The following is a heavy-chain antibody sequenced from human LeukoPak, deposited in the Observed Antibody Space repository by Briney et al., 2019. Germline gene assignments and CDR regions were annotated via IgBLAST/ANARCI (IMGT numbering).Heavy chain of an antibody. D-gene: IGHD5-12*01. CDR2: IYTSGST. V-gene: IGHV4-4*07. J-gene: IGHJ4*02. Sequence: SETLSLTCTVSGGSISSYYWSWIRQPAGKGLEWIGRIYTSGSTNYNPSLKSRVTMSVDTSKNQFSLKLSSVTAADTAVYYCARVDEGGYDSSCYFDYWGQGTLVTVSS. CDR1: GGSISSYY. CDR3: ARVDEGGYDSSCYFDY.